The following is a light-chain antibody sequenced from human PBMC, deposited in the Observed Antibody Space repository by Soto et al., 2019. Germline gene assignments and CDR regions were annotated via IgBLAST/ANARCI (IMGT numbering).Light chain of an antibody. CDR1: QSVGSSY. V-gene: IGKV3-20*01. J-gene: IGKJ1*01. Sequence: EIVLTQSPGTLSLSPGERATLSCRASQSVGSSYLAWYQQKPGQAPRLLIYSASSRATGIPDRFSGSGSGTDFTLTISRLEPEDFAVYYCQQYGTLPRTFGQGTKVEIK. CDR3: QQYGTLPRT. CDR2: SAS.